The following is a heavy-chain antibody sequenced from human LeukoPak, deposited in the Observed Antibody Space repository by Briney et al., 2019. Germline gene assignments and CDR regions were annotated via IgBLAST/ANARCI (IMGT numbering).Heavy chain of an antibody. CDR1: GGSISSSNYY. V-gene: IGHV4-61*02. CDR2: IYTSESA. J-gene: IGHJ4*02. CDR3: VRDRHWTNDWVFDY. Sequence: SETLSLTCSVSGGSISSSNYYWSWIRQPAGKGLEWIGRIYTSESANYNPSLKSRVTISVDTSRNQFSLKLSSVTAADTAVYYCVRDRHWTNDWVFDYWGQGTLVTVSS. D-gene: IGHD1/OR15-1a*01.